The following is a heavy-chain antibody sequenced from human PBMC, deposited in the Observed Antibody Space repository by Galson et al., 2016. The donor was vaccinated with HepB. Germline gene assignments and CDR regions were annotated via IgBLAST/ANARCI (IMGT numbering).Heavy chain of an antibody. J-gene: IGHJ4*02. CDR2: MSYDGSIE. V-gene: IGHV3-30-3*01. D-gene: IGHD5-12*01. CDR3: VRDRNRSGYALYYFHY. CDR1: GFTLSGYI. Sequence: SLRLSCAASGFTLSGYIMHWVRQAPGRGLEWVALMSYDGSIEYNGDSVKGRFTISRDDSKNTLYLQMNSLRAEDSAVYYCVRDRNRSGYALYYFHYWGQGTLVTVSS.